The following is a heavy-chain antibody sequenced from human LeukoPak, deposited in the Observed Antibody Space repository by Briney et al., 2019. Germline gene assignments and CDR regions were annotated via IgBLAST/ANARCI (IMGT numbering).Heavy chain of an antibody. J-gene: IGHJ4*02. CDR3: ARDGSYCSGGSCYPNSYFDY. CDR2: IKQYRSET. V-gene: IGHV3-7*03. Sequence: GGSLRLSCAAYGFTFSNYWMTWVRQAPGKGLERVANIKQYRSETYYVDSVKGRFTISRDNVKNSLYLQMNSLRAEDTAVYYCARDGSYCSGGSCYPNSYFDYWGQGTLVTVSS. CDR1: GFTFSNYW. D-gene: IGHD2-15*01.